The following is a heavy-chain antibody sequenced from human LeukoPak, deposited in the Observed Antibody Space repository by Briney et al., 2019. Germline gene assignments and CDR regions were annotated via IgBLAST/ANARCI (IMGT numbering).Heavy chain of an antibody. CDR2: INPSGGST. J-gene: IGHJ4*02. CDR1: GYTFTSYY. Sequence: ASVKVSCKASGYTFTSYYMHWVRQAPGQGLEWMGIINPSGGSTSYAQKFQGRVTMTRDMSTSTVYMELSSLRSEDTAVYYCARTAGGTAMPQYYFDYWGQGTLVTVSS. V-gene: IGHV1-46*01. CDR3: ARTAGGTAMPQYYFDY. D-gene: IGHD5-18*01.